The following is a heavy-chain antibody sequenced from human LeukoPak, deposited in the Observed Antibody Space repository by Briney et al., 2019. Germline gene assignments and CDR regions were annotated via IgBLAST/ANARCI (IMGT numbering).Heavy chain of an antibody. J-gene: IGHJ6*02. D-gene: IGHD2-2*01. V-gene: IGHV1-2*02. CDR1: GYTFTGYY. CDR3: ARGGTEGYCSSTSCPTTRNYYYYYGMDV. CDR2: IKPNSGGT. Sequence: ASVKVSCKASGYTFTGYYMHWVRQAPGQGLEWMGWIKPNSGGTNYAQKFQGRVTMTRDTSISTAYMELSRLRSDDTAVYYCARGGTEGYCSSTSCPTTRNYYYYYGMDVWGQGTTVTVSS.